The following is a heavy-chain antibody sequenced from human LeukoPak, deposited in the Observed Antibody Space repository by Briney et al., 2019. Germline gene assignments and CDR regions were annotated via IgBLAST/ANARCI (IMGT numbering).Heavy chain of an antibody. J-gene: IGHJ4*02. Sequence: QAGGSLRLSCAASGITFSSYGMHWVRQAPGKGLEWVALIWYDGSNKYYVDSVKGRFTIARDNFKNTLWLQMNSLRAEDTAVYYCARSPNYGSGRYYFDYWGQGTLVTVSS. CDR3: ARSPNYGSGRYYFDY. CDR2: IWYDGSNK. D-gene: IGHD3-10*01. CDR1: GITFSSYG. V-gene: IGHV3-33*01.